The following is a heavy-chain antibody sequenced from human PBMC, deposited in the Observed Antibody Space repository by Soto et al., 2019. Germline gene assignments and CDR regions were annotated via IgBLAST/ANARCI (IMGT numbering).Heavy chain of an antibody. CDR3: AREGRLAAYDY. J-gene: IGHJ4*02. Sequence: GGSLRLSCAASGCTVSSNYMSWVRQAPGKGLEWVSVIYSGGSTYYADSVKGRFTISRDNSKNTLYLQMNSLRAEDTAVYYCAREGRLAAYDYWGQGTLVTVSS. V-gene: IGHV3-53*01. CDR1: GCTVSSNY. D-gene: IGHD6-6*01. CDR2: IYSGGST.